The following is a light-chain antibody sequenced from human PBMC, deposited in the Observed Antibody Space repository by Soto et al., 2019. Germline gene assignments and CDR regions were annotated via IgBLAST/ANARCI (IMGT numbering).Light chain of an antibody. J-gene: IGLJ2*01. CDR3: GAWENGLSVLL. CDR1: NSNVGSNA. Sequence: QSVLTQPPSVSAAPGQKITISCSGSNSNVGSNAVSWDQQFPGTAPQFLIYDNNKRPSGMPDRFSASKSGTSATLGITGLQTGDEADYYCGAWENGLSVLLFGGGTKLTVL. CDR2: DNN. V-gene: IGLV1-51*01.